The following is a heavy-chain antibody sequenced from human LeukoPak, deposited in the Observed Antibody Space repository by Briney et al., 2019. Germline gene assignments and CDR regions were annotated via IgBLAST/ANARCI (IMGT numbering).Heavy chain of an antibody. CDR1: GYTSTSYG. Sequence: ASVKVSCKASGYTSTSYGISWVRHAPGQGLEWMGWISAYNGNTNYAQKLQGRVTMTTDTSTSTAYMELRSLRSDDTAVYYCARCLMVRGLKDRGFDPWGQGTLVTVSS. CDR2: ISAYNGNT. CDR3: ARCLMVRGLKDRGFDP. V-gene: IGHV1-18*01. J-gene: IGHJ5*02. D-gene: IGHD3-10*01.